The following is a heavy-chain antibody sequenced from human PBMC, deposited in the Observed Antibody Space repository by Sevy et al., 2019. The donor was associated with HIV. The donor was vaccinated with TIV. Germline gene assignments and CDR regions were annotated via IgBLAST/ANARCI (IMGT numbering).Heavy chain of an antibody. CDR1: GFTFSSYA. Sequence: GGSLRLSCAASGFTFSSYAMSWVRQAPGKGLEWVSAISHSGDGTYYADSVKGRFTISRDNSKNTLYLEMNSLRAVDMSVYYCAKGTLVVPTVIYYYYGMSVWGQGTTVTVSS. J-gene: IGHJ6*02. D-gene: IGHD2-2*02. CDR2: ISHSGDGT. V-gene: IGHV3-23*01. CDR3: AKGTLVVPTVIYYYYGMSV.